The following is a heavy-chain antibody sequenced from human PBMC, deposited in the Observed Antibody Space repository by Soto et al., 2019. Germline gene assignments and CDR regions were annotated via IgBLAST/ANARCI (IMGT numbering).Heavy chain of an antibody. J-gene: IGHJ3*01. CDR3: ARDQLYYNDISGRPLNAFDV. D-gene: IGHD3-22*01. CDR2: IGIGSSTK. CDR1: GFTFRNYG. V-gene: IGHV3-48*01. Sequence: ALRLSCAASGFTFRNYGMNWVRQAPGKGLEWVSYIGIGSSTKYYADSVKGRFTISRDNAKNSLYLQMNSLRAEDTAVYYCARDQLYYNDISGRPLNAFDVWG.